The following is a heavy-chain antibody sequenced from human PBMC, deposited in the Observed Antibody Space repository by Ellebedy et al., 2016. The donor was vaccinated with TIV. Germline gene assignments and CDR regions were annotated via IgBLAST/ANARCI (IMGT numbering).Heavy chain of an antibody. V-gene: IGHV4-30-4*01. Sequence: SETLSLXXTVSGGSISSGDYYWSWIRQPPGKGLEWIGYIYYSGSTYYNPSLKSRVTISVDTSKNQFSLKLSSVTAADTAVYYCARVGYSGYPSKYHFDYWGQGTLVTVSS. J-gene: IGHJ4*02. CDR1: GGSISSGDYY. CDR2: IYYSGST. CDR3: ARVGYSGYPSKYHFDY. D-gene: IGHD5-12*01.